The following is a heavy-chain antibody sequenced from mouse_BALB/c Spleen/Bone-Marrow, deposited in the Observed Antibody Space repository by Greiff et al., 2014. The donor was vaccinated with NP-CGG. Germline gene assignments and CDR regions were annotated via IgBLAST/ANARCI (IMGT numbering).Heavy chain of an antibody. CDR2: INPDSRTI. D-gene: IGHD2-3*01. J-gene: IGHJ3*01. CDR3: ARNGYYGWITY. CDR1: GFDFSGYW. V-gene: IGHV4-1*02. Sequence: EVQLVESGGGLVQPGGSLKLFCAASGFDFSGYWMTWVRQAPGKGLEWIGEINPDSRTINYKPSLKEKFIMSRDNAKNTLYLQMSKVRSEDTALYYCARNGYYGWITYWGQGTLVTVSA.